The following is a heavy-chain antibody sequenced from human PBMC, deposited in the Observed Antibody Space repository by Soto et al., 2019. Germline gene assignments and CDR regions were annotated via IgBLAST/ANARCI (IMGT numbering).Heavy chain of an antibody. D-gene: IGHD3-22*01. J-gene: IGHJ6*02. Sequence: KTSETLSLTCTVSGGSIISYYWIFSRQPPCKGLEWIGYIYYSGSTNYNPSLKSRVTISVDTSKNQFSLKLSSVTAADTAVYYCARLDSSGYYYYYYGMDVWGQGTTVTVSS. CDR2: IYYSGST. CDR1: GGSIISYY. V-gene: IGHV4-59*01. CDR3: ARLDSSGYYYYYYGMDV.